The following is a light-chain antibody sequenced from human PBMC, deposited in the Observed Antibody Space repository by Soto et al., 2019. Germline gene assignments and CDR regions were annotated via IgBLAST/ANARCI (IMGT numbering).Light chain of an antibody. V-gene: IGKV1-27*01. Sequence: EIKMTQSPASLSASLGDTVTITCLASQGISNYLAWYQLKPGKVPRLLSYAASTLQSWVPSRFSGSGSGTDFTLTLSSLQPEDVASYYCQKYNNALQTFGQGTKGELK. CDR3: QKYNNALQT. J-gene: IGKJ1*01. CDR2: AAS. CDR1: QGISNY.